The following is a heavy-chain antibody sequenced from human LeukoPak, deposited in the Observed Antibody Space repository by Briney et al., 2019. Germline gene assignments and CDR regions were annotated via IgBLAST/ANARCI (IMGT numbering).Heavy chain of an antibody. J-gene: IGHJ4*02. CDR2: IIPILGIA. CDR3: ARDDWDIVATGVDY. Sequence: ASVRVSCKASGGTFSSYAISWVRQAPGQGLEWMGRIIPILGIANYAQKFQGRVTITADKSTSTAYMELSSLRSEDTAVYYCARDDWDIVATGVDYWGQGTLVTVSS. CDR1: GGTFSSYA. D-gene: IGHD5-12*01. V-gene: IGHV1-69*04.